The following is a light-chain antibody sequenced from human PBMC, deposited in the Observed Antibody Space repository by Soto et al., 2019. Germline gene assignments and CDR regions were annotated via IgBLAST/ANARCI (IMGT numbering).Light chain of an antibody. V-gene: IGKV2-30*02. Sequence: DIVMTQTPLSSPVTLGQPASISCRSSQSLVHLNGNTYLSWLQQRPGQPPRLXIYKVSNRDSGVPDRFSGSGSGTDFTLKISRVEAEDVGVYYCTQGTHWPRTFGQGTKVDIK. J-gene: IGKJ1*01. CDR2: KVS. CDR3: TQGTHWPRT. CDR1: QSLVHLNGNTY.